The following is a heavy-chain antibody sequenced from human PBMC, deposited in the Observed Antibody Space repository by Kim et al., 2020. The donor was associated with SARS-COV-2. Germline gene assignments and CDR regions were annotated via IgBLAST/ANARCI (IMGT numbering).Heavy chain of an antibody. V-gene: IGHV1-2*06. J-gene: IGHJ3*02. D-gene: IGHD6-13*01. CDR1: GYTFTDFY. Sequence: ASVKVSCKASGYTFTDFYMHWVRQAPGQGLEWMGRINPNSGGTNYAQKFQGRVTMTRDTSISTVYMDLRRLTSDDTAVYYCARVDRSLFNAFVIWGQRP. CDR3: ARVDRSLFNAFVI. CDR2: INPNSGGT.